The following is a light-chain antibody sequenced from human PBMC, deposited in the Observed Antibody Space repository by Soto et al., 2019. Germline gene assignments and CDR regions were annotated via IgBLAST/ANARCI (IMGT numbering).Light chain of an antibody. V-gene: IGKV3-15*01. Sequence: EIVMTQSPATLSVSPGERATLSCRASQSVSSNLAWYQQKPGQAPWLLVYGASTRATGIPARFSGSGSGTEFTLTISSLQSEDFAVYYCHQYNNWPHTFGQGTKVEIK. J-gene: IGKJ1*01. CDR3: HQYNNWPHT. CDR1: QSVSSN. CDR2: GAS.